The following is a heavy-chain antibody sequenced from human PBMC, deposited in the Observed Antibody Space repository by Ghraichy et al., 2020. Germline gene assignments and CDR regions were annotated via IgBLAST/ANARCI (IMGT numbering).Heavy chain of an antibody. V-gene: IGHV3-23*01. J-gene: IGHJ6*02. CDR3: ARQWLQGSDYYGMDV. CDR1: GFTFSDYA. Sequence: GGSLRLSCAASGFTFSDYAMTWVRQAPGKGLEWVSAISANGDTTKDADFVGGRFTVSRDNFNSVLFLQMNSLTAEDTALYYCARQWLQGSDYYGMDVWGLGTTVTVS. D-gene: IGHD5-12*01. CDR2: ISANGDTT.